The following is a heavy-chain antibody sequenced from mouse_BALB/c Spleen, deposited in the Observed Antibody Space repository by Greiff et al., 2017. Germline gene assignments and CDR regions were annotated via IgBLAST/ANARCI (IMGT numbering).Heavy chain of an antibody. Sequence: EVKLVESGGDLVKPGGSLKLSCAASGFTFSSYGMSWVRQTPDKRLEWVATISSGGSYTYYPDSVKGRFTISRDNAKNTLYLQMSSLKSEDTAMYYCARHGGSSYAMDYWGQGTSVTVSS. V-gene: IGHV5-6*01. D-gene: IGHD1-1*01. CDR3: ARHGGSSYAMDY. CDR2: ISSGGSYT. J-gene: IGHJ4*01. CDR1: GFTFSSYG.